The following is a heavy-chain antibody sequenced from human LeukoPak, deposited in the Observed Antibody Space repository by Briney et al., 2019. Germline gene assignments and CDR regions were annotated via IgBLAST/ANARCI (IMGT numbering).Heavy chain of an antibody. CDR1: GYSISSGYY. Sequence: PSETLSLTCTVSGYSISSGYYWGWIRRPPGKGREWIGIIYYSGSTSYNPSLKSRVTISVGTSKNQFSLKLSSVTAADTAVYYCARDGRGLGFYYYYMDVWGKGTTVTVSS. J-gene: IGHJ6*03. CDR2: IYYSGST. V-gene: IGHV4-38-2*02. CDR3: ARDGRGLGFYYYYMDV.